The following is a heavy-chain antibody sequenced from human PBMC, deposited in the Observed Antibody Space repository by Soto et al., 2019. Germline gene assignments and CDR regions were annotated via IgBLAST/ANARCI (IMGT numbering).Heavy chain of an antibody. CDR2: ISGSGGST. J-gene: IGHJ5*02. CDR3: AKGGYNWNYAWFDP. CDR1: GFTFSSYA. Sequence: GGSVRLSCAASGFTFSSYAMSWVRQAPGKGLEWVSAISGSGGSTYYADSVKGRFTISRDNSKNTLYLQMNSLRAEDTAVYYCAKGGYNWNYAWFDPWGQGTLFTVFS. D-gene: IGHD1-7*01. V-gene: IGHV3-23*01.